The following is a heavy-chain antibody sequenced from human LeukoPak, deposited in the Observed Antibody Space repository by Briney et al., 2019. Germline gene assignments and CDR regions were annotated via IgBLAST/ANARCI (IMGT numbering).Heavy chain of an antibody. CDR3: VRGPYALY. CDR1: GFTLSDYW. D-gene: IGHD2-2*01. CDR2: IKQDGSEK. J-gene: IGHJ1*01. V-gene: IGHV3-7*01. Sequence: GGSLRLSCGASGFTLSDYWRSWVRQAPGKGVEGVANIKQDGSEKNYVDSVKGRFTISRDNAKNSLYLQMNSLRAEDTAVYYCVRGPYALYWGQGTLVSVSS.